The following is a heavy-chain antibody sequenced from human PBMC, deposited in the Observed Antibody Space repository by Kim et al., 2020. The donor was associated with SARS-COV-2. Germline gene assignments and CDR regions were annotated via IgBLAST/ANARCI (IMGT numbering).Heavy chain of an antibody. J-gene: IGHJ6*02. CDR2: IGVNGGDT. V-gene: IGHV3-23*01. CDR3: ARGERGMDV. CDR1: GFTFSNYA. Sequence: GGSLRLSCAASGFTFSNYAMTWVRQAPGKGPEWVSTIGVNGGDTNHADSVKGRFTISRDNSKNTLYLQMSSLRVEDTAIYYCARGERGMDVWGQGTTVT. D-gene: IGHD6-25*01.